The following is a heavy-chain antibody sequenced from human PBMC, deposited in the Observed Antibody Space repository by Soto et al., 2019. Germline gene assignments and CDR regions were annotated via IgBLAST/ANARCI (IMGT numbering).Heavy chain of an antibody. D-gene: IGHD6-13*01. CDR1: GYTFTSYD. J-gene: IGHJ5*02. V-gene: IGHV1-8*01. Sequence: QVQLVQSGVEVKKPGASVKVSCKASGYTFTSYDINWVRQATGQGLEWMGWMNPNSGNTGYAQKFQGRVTMTRNTSISTAYMELSSLRSEDTAVYYCARERAAAGSNRFDPCGQGTLVIVSS. CDR3: ARERAAAGSNRFDP. CDR2: MNPNSGNT.